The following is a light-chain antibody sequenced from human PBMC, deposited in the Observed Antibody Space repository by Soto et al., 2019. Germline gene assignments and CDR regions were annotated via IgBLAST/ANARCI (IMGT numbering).Light chain of an antibody. CDR1: SSDVGRYNL. CDR2: EVN. J-gene: IGLJ3*02. CDR3: CSYVGSSILM. Sequence: QSALTQPASVSGSPGQSITISCTGTSSDVGRYNLVSWYQQLPGKAPNLIIYEVNERPSGISDRFSGSKSGNTASLTISGLQDEDEADYFCCSYVGSSILMFGGGTKLTVL. V-gene: IGLV2-23*02.